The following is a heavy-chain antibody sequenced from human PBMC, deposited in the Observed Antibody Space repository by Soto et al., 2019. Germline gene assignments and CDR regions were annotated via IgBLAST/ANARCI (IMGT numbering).Heavy chain of an antibody. CDR1: GYTFTSYG. V-gene: IGHV1-18*01. CDR3: PRGEWGGCDY. Sequence: QVQLVQSGAEVKKPGASVKVSCKASGYTFTSYGISWVRQAPGQGLEWMGWISAYNGNTTYAQKLEGRVTMTTDTSTSTANVVPGSLRSEDSAVYYCPRGEWGGCDYWGQGTLVTVSS. J-gene: IGHJ4*02. CDR2: ISAYNGNT. D-gene: IGHD3-16*01.